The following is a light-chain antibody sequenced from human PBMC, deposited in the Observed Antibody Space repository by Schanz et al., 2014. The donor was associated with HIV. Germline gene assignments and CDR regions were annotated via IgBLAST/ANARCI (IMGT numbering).Light chain of an antibody. Sequence: QSALTQPASVSGSPGQSISISCAGSSSDIGGYKYVSWYQQHPDKAPKLVIFDVIKRPSGVSNRFSGSKSGNTASLTISGLQAEDEADYYCSSYTSRSTLVFGGGTKLTVL. J-gene: IGLJ2*01. CDR1: SSDIGGYKY. CDR3: SSYTSRSTLV. V-gene: IGLV2-14*03. CDR2: DVI.